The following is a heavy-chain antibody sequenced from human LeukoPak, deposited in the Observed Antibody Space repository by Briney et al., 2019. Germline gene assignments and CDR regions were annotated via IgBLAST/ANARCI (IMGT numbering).Heavy chain of an antibody. D-gene: IGHD6-19*01. V-gene: IGHV3-23*01. Sequence: GGSLRLSCAASGFTFSSYAMSWVRQAPGKGLEWVSAISGSGGSTYYAESVKGRFTISRDNSKNTLYLQMNSLRAEDTAVYYCAKSEGAEAGGPRYYFDYWGQGTLVTVSS. J-gene: IGHJ4*02. CDR3: AKSEGAEAGGPRYYFDY. CDR2: ISGSGGST. CDR1: GFTFSSYA.